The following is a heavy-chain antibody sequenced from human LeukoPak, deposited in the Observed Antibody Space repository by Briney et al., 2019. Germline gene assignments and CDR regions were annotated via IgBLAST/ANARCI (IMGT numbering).Heavy chain of an antibody. CDR3: ARVLSIAASENY. D-gene: IGHD6-6*01. J-gene: IGHJ4*02. CDR2: IIPIFGTA. Sequence: ASVKVSCKASGYTFTSYGISWVRQAPGQGLEWMGGIIPIFGTANYAQKFQGRVTITADESTSTAYMELSSLRSEDTAVYYCARVLSIAASENYWGQGTLVTVSS. V-gene: IGHV1-69*13. CDR1: GYTFTSYG.